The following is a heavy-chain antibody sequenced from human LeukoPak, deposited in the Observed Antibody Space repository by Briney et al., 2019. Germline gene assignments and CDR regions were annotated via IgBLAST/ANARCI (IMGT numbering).Heavy chain of an antibody. CDR1: GFTFSSYW. V-gene: IGHV3-7*01. J-gene: IGHJ4*02. CDR2: IKQDGSEK. D-gene: IGHD6-13*01. Sequence: GGSLRLSCAASGFTFSSYWMSWVRQAPGKGLEWVANIKQDGSEKYYVDSVKGRFTISRDNAKNSLYLQMNSLRAEDTAVYYCAREVAAAGMDYFDYWGQGTLVTVSS. CDR3: AREVAAAGMDYFDY.